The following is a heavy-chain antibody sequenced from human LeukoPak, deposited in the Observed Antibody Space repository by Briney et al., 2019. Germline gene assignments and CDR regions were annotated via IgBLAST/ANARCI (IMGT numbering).Heavy chain of an antibody. CDR1: GFTFSSYA. CDR2: ISGSGGST. CDR3: ARKGSGGNAGAFDI. J-gene: IGHJ3*02. D-gene: IGHD4-23*01. V-gene: IGHV3-23*01. Sequence: GGSLRLSCAASGFTFSSYAMSWVRQAPGKGLEWVSVISGSGGSTYYADSVKGRFTVSRDNSKNTVYLQMNSLRAEDTAVYYCARKGSGGNAGAFDIWGQGTMVTVSS.